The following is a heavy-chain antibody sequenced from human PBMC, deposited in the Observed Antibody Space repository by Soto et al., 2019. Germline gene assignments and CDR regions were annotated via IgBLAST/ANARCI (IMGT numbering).Heavy chain of an antibody. J-gene: IGHJ4*02. CDR2: ISGSGRTT. CDR3: VKGPGLGLLPRFDY. Sequence: VLLLQSGGGLTQPGGSLRLACLTSGFTFNNYAMHWFRQSPGKGLEWVSDISGSGRTTNYADSVKGRFSISRDNTKNTVFLQMNSLRVEDTALYYCVKGPGLGLLPRFDYWGQGTLVTVSS. V-gene: IGHV3-23*01. D-gene: IGHD5-12*01. CDR1: GFTFNNYA.